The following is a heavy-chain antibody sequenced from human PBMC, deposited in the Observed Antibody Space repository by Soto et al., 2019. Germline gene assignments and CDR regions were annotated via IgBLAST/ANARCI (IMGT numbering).Heavy chain of an antibody. CDR1: GFTFDNYV. D-gene: IGHD1-7*01. Sequence: PGGSLRLSCAASGFTFDNYVMHWVRQARGKGLEWGSGISWNSNNIAYADSVKGRFTISRDNAKNSLYLQMNSLRTEDTALYYCAKDFGYGTSLTWGKGTLVTVSS. J-gene: IGHJ5*02. CDR3: AKDFGYGTSLT. CDR2: ISWNSNNI. V-gene: IGHV3-9*01.